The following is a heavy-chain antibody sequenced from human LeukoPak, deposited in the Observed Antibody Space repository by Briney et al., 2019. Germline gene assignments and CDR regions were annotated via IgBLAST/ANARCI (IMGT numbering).Heavy chain of an antibody. CDR2: IKPDGGEK. CDR3: AKGRVTYDY. J-gene: IGHJ4*02. V-gene: IGHV3-7*01. Sequence: GGSLRLSCAASAFTFSNYWMSWVRQAPGKGLEWVASIKPDGGEKYYVDSVKGRFTISRDHAKNSLYLQMNSLRAEDTAVYYCAKGRVTYDYWGQRTLVTVSS. CDR1: AFTFSNYW. D-gene: IGHD4-11*01.